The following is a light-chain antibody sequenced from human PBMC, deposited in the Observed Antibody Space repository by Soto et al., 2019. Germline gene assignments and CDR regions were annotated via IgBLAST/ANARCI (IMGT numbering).Light chain of an antibody. V-gene: IGKV2-30*01. CDR1: QSLVFSDGNAF. Sequence: DGVMTQSPLSLPATLGQPASISCGSSQSLVFSDGNAFLYSFQQRPGQSQTRLIYKVSNRDSGVPDRFSGSGSGTEFTLKISRVAADAVGVYYCMQGTHWPYTFGGRTKVAIK. CDR2: KVS. J-gene: IGKJ4*01. CDR3: MQGTHWPYT.